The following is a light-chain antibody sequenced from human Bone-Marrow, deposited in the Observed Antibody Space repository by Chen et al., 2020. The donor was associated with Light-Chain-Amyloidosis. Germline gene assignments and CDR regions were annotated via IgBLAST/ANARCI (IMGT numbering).Light chain of an antibody. CDR2: RND. CDR1: DSNIGTDT. CDR3: ATWDHGLNVGL. V-gene: IGLV1-47*01. Sequence: QSVLTQPPSASGTPGQRVTISCSGSDSNIGTDTVYWYQQVPGTTPKLLIYRNDQRPSGIPDRFSGSKSGTSASLASSGLRSEDEADYYCATWDHGLNVGLFGGGTKLTVL. J-gene: IGLJ2*01.